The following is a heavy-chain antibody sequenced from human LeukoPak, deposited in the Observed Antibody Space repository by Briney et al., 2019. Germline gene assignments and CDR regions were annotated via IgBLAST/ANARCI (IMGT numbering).Heavy chain of an antibody. J-gene: IGHJ3*02. CDR1: GYTFTGYY. CDR2: INPNSGNT. Sequence: GASVKVSCKASGYTFTGYYMHWVRQAPGQGLEWMGWINPNSGNTGYAQKFQGRVTMTRNTSISTAYMELSSLRSEDTAVYYCARWNGLAPHDAFDIWGQGTMVTVSS. D-gene: IGHD1-1*01. CDR3: ARWNGLAPHDAFDI. V-gene: IGHV1-8*02.